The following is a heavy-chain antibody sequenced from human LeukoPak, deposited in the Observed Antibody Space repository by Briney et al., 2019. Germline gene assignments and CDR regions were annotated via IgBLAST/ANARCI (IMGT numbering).Heavy chain of an antibody. J-gene: IGHJ4*02. Sequence: GGSLRLSCAASGFTFSRYTMNWVRQAPGKGLEWVSCISSSNKYIYYADSVKGRFTISRDNAKNSLYLQMNSLRAEDTAVYYCAREITTNGGRYFDYWGQGTLVTVSS. CDR2: ISSSNKYI. D-gene: IGHD7-27*01. CDR3: AREITTNGGRYFDY. V-gene: IGHV3-21*01. CDR1: GFTFSRYT.